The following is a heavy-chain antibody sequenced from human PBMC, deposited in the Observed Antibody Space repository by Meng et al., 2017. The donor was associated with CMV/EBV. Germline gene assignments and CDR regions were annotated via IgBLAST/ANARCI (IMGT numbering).Heavy chain of an antibody. CDR3: ARARAGGSYVDY. J-gene: IGHJ4*02. D-gene: IGHD1-26*01. V-gene: IGHV3-74*01. CDR2: INSDGGST. Sequence: GGSLRLSCAASGFTFSSYWMHWVRQAPGKGLVWVSRINSDGGSTSYADSVKGRFTISRENAKNSLYLQMNSLRAGDTAVYYCARARAGGSYVDYWGQGTLVTVSS. CDR1: GFTFSSYW.